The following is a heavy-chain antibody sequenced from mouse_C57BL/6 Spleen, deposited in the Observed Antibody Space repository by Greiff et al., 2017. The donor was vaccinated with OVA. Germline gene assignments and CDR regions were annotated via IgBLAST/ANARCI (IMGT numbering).Heavy chain of an antibody. CDR1: GYTFTSYW. D-gene: IGHD2-1*01. V-gene: IGHV1-52*01. Sequence: QVQLQQPGAELVRPGSSVKLSCKASGYTFTSYWMHWVKQRPIQGLEWIGNIDPSDSETHYNQKFKDKATLTVDKSSSTAYMQLSSLTSEDSAVYYCATIYYGNYFDYWGQGTTLTVSS. CDR2: IDPSDSET. CDR3: ATIYYGNYFDY. J-gene: IGHJ2*01.